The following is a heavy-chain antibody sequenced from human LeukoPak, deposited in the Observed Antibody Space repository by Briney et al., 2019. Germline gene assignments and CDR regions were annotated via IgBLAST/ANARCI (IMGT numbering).Heavy chain of an antibody. D-gene: IGHD3-10*01. Sequence: PGGSLRLSCAASGFTFDDYAMHWVRQAPGKGLEWVSGISWNSGSIGYADSVKGRFTISRDNAKNSLYLQMNSPRAEDTALYYCAKDIARGGSYNWFDPWGQGTLVAVSS. V-gene: IGHV3-9*01. CDR3: AKDIARGGSYNWFDP. CDR2: ISWNSGSI. J-gene: IGHJ5*02. CDR1: GFTFDDYA.